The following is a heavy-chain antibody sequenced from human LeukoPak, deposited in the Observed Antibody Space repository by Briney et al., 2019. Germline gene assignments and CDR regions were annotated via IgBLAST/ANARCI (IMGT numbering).Heavy chain of an antibody. D-gene: IGHD3-22*01. CDR3: ARVRDYYDSSGYYYWFDP. CDR2: IYISGDST. Sequence: GGSLRLSCAASGFTFSGHSMSWVRQAPGQGLEWVSSIYISGDSTFFADSVKGRFTISRDNSKNTVYLQMNSLKAEDTAVYYCARVRDYYDSSGYYYWFDPWGQGTLVTVSS. CDR1: GFTFSGHS. V-gene: IGHV3-23*01. J-gene: IGHJ5*02.